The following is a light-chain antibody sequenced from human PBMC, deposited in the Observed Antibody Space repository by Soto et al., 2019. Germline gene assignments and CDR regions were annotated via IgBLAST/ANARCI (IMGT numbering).Light chain of an antibody. Sequence: DIQMTQSPSSLSASLGDRVTITCRASQGISNYLAWYQQKPGKVPKLLISAASTLQSGVPSRFSGSGSGTDFTLTISSLQPDDFATYYCQQYNSYSGFGQGTRLEIK. CDR2: AAS. J-gene: IGKJ5*01. CDR1: QGISNY. V-gene: IGKV1-27*01. CDR3: QQYNSYSG.